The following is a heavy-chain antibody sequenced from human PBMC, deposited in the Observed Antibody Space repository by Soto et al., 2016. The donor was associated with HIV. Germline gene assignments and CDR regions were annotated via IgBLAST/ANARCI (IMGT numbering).Heavy chain of an antibody. V-gene: IGHV3-23*01. Sequence: EVNLLESGGGLVQPGGSLKLSCGASGFTFGNYAMSWVRQAPGKGLEWVSGISDSGSNTHYADSVKGRFTISRDNSKNTLYLHMNSLRAEDTAVYYCAKDLRMTMVQGFIDALDFWGQGTMVTVSS. CDR3: AKDLRMTMVQGFIDALDF. D-gene: IGHD3-10*01. CDR1: GFTFGNYA. CDR2: ISDSGSNT. J-gene: IGHJ3*01.